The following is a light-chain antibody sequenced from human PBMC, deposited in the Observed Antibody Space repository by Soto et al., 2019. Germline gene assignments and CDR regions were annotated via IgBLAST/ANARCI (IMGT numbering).Light chain of an antibody. V-gene: IGLV2-11*01. J-gene: IGLJ2*01. CDR3: QSFDISLYVI. CDR2: DVS. Sequence: QSALTQPRSVSGSPGQSVTISCTGTSSDVGGYNYVSWYQQHPGKAPKLMIYDVSKRPSGVPDRFSGSKSGNTASLTISGLQAEDEADYYCQSFDISLYVIFGGGTKLTVL. CDR1: SSDVGGYNY.